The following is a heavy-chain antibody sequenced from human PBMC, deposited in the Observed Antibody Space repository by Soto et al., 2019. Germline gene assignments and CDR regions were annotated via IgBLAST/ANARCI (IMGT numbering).Heavy chain of an antibody. Sequence: SETLALTCTVAGGSISSGDYYWGWIRQPPGKGLEWIGDIYYSGSTYYNPSLKSRGTISVDTSKNQFSLKLSSVTAADTAVYSCRSSYYYDSSGYYFDYWGQGTLVTVSS. V-gene: IGHV4-30-4*01. J-gene: IGHJ4*02. CDR1: GGSISSGDYY. D-gene: IGHD3-22*01. CDR3: RSSYYYDSSGYYFDY. CDR2: IYYSGST.